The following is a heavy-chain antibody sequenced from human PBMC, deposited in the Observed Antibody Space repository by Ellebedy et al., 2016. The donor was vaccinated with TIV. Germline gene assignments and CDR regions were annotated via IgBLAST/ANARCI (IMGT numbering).Heavy chain of an antibody. V-gene: IGHV3-53*01. CDR2: IYSGGST. D-gene: IGHD3-10*01. CDR1: GFTVSSNY. J-gene: IGHJ4*02. CDR3: AKDKGNLHYYGSGSPYTVYGYYFDF. Sequence: GGSLRLXCAASGFTVSSNYMSWVRQAPGKGLEWVSVIYSGGSTYYADSVRGRFTISRDNSKNTLFLQMNSLRAEDTAVYYCAKDKGNLHYYGSGSPYTVYGYYFDFWGQGTLVTVSS.